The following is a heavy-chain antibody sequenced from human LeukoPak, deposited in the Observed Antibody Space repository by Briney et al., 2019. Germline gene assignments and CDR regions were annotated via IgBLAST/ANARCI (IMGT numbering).Heavy chain of an antibody. Sequence: GGSLRLSCAASGFTVSSNYMSWVRQAPGKGLEWVSVIYSGGSTYYADSVKGRFTISRHNSKNTLYLQMNSLRAEDTAVYYCARERYSSSWGRDAFDIWGQGTMVTVSS. D-gene: IGHD6-13*01. CDR2: IYSGGST. J-gene: IGHJ3*02. V-gene: IGHV3-53*04. CDR1: GFTVSSNY. CDR3: ARERYSSSWGRDAFDI.